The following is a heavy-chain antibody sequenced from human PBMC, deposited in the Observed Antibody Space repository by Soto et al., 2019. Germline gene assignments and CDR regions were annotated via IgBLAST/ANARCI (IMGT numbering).Heavy chain of an antibody. CDR1: GGSISSGGYS. J-gene: IGHJ5*02. CDR2: SYHSGST. Sequence: QLQLQESGSGLVKPSQTLSLTCSVSGGSISSGGYSWSWIRQPPGKGLEWIWYSYHSGSTYYHPSLQSRVTISVDRSNNQFPPKLSSVTAADTAVYYCARAPDRCGQGTLSTVSS. V-gene: IGHV4-30-2*01. CDR3: ARAPDR.